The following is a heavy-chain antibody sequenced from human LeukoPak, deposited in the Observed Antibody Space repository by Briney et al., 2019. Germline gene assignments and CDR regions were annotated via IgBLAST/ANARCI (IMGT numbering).Heavy chain of an antibody. CDR2: IYHSGST. D-gene: IGHD4-17*01. J-gene: IGHJ4*02. CDR1: GFTFSSYAM. V-gene: IGHV4-4*02. Sequence: GSLRLSCAASGFTFSSYAMSWVRQAPGKGLEWIGEIYHSGSTNYNPSLKSRVTISVDKSKNQFSLKLSSVTAADTAVYYCARAFYGDYSFDYWGQGTLVTVSS. CDR3: ARAFYGDYSFDY.